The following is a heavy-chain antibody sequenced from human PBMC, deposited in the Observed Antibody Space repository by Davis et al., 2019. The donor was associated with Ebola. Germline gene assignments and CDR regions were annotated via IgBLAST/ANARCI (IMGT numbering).Heavy chain of an antibody. J-gene: IGHJ6*02. CDR2: GTQSGST. CDR3: ARIWGYSFRSFKYYNGVDV. CDR1: GGSFSGYY. V-gene: IGHV4-34*01. D-gene: IGHD3-16*01. Sequence: SETLSLTCAVSGGSFSGYYWTWICQSPGKGLEWIGEGTQSGSTNYNPSLKSRVTISVDSSKNQFFLKLSSVTAADTAVYYCARIWGYSFRSFKYYNGVDVWGQGTTVAVSS.